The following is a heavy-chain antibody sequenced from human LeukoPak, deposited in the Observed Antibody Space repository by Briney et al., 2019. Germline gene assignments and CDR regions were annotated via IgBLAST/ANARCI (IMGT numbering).Heavy chain of an antibody. D-gene: IGHD3-10*01. J-gene: IGHJ3*02. CDR2: INPNSGGT. CDR1: GHTFTGYY. V-gene: IGHV1-2*02. Sequence: ASVKVCCKASGHTFTGYYMHWVRQAPGQGLEWMGWINPNSGGTNYAQKFQGRVTMTRDTSISTAYMELSRLRSDDTAVYYCARGGYYYGSGSGAFDIWGQGTMVTVSS. CDR3: ARGGYYYGSGSGAFDI.